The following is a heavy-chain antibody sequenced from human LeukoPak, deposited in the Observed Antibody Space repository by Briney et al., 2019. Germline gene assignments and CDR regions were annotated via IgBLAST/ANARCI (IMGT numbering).Heavy chain of an antibody. J-gene: IGHJ2*01. CDR3: ARDRSGGRYWHFDL. CDR1: GGSISSYY. Sequence: SQTLSLTCTVSGGSISSYYWSWIRQPAGKGLEWIGRIYTSGSTNYNPSLKSRVTMSVDTSKNQFSLKLSSVTAADTAVYYCARDRSGGRYWHFDLWGRGTLVTVSS. D-gene: IGHD2-15*01. V-gene: IGHV4-4*07. CDR2: IYTSGST.